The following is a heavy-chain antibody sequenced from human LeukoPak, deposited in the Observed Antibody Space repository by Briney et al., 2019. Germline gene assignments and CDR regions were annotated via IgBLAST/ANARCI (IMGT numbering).Heavy chain of an antibody. J-gene: IGHJ3*02. D-gene: IGHD4-23*01. CDR3: ARALIDYGGNPDAFDI. V-gene: IGHV3-30-3*01. Sequence: QPGRSLRLSCAASGFTFSSYAMHWVRQAPGKGLEWVAVISYDGSNKYYADSVKGRFTISRDNSKNTLYLQMNSLRAEDTAVYYCARALIDYGGNPDAFDIWGQGTMVTVSS. CDR2: ISYDGSNK. CDR1: GFTFSSYA.